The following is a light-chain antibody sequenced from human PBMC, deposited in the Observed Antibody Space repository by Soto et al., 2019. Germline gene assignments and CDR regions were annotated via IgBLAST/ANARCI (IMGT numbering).Light chain of an antibody. Sequence: GDRVTITCRASQSIGSWLAWYQQKPGKAPKLLIYKASTLKSGVPSRFSGSGSGTEFTLTINSLQPEDFSTHYRQLRYGTLQAFGQGTKVDIK. CDR3: QLRYGTLQA. J-gene: IGKJ1*01. CDR2: KAS. V-gene: IGKV1-5*03. CDR1: QSIGSW.